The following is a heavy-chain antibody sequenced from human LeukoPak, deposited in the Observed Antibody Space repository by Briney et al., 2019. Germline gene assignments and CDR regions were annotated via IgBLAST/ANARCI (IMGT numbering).Heavy chain of an antibody. CDR1: RYSIAIGYF. D-gene: IGHD3-10*01. CDR3: ASRNGYYGSGRAYYFDY. CDR2: IYHNGST. Sequence: SETLSLTCAVSRYSIAIGYFWAWIRQPPGKGLEWIGTIYHNGSTYYSPSLKSRVSISVDTSKNQYSLKLSSVTAADTAVYYCASRNGYYGSGRAYYFDYWGQGKLVTVSS. J-gene: IGHJ4*02. V-gene: IGHV4-38-2*01.